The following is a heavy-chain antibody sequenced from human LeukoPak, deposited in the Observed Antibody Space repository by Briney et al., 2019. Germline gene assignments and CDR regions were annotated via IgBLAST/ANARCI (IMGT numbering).Heavy chain of an antibody. CDR3: ARDDALGDNALDI. V-gene: IGHV3-33*01. Sequence: SLRLSCAASGFTFSSYGMHWVRQAPGKGLEWVAVILNDGSQEKYADTVKGRFTISRDNSKNTLFLQMNSLRAEETAVYYCARDDALGDNALDIWGQGTMVTVSS. CDR1: GFTFSSYG. J-gene: IGHJ3*02. CDR2: ILNDGSQE. D-gene: IGHD3-16*01.